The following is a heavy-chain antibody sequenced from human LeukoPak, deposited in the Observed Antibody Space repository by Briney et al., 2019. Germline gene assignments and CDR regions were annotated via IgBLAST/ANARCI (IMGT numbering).Heavy chain of an antibody. Sequence: GGSLRLSCAASGFTFSSYSMNWVRQAPGKGLEWVANIKQDGSEKYYVDSVKGRFTIPRDNAKNSLYLQMNSLRAEDTAVYYCARANRYYDFWSGYHAWGQGTMVTVSS. J-gene: IGHJ3*01. CDR1: GFTFSSYS. CDR3: ARANRYYDFWSGYHA. D-gene: IGHD3-3*01. V-gene: IGHV3-7*01. CDR2: IKQDGSEK.